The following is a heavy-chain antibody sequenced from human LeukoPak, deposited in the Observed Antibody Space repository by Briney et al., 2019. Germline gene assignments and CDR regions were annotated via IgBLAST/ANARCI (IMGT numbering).Heavy chain of an antibody. V-gene: IGHV4-39*01. CDR1: GGSIRSSYYY. Sequence: SETLSLTCTVSGGSIRSSYYYWGWIRQPPGKGLEWIGSIYDSGSTYYNPSLKSRVTISVDTSKNQFSLRLNSVTAADTAVYYCARHSGSNFGELFPYYYYYYGMDVWGQGTTVTVSS. J-gene: IGHJ6*02. CDR3: ARHSGSNFGELFPYYYYYYGMDV. D-gene: IGHD3-10*01. CDR2: IYDSGST.